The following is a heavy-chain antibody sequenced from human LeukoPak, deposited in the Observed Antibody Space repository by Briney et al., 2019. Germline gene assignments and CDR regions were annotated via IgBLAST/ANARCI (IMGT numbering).Heavy chain of an antibody. J-gene: IGHJ4*02. CDR2: IYHTGST. Sequence: PSGTLSLTCAVSGGSISSSNWWSWVRQPPGKGLEWIGEIYHTGSTNYNPSLKSRVTISVDKSKNQFSLKLSSVTAADTAVYYWARGGAKGDSRWVQLVGGQEPLVPVP. D-gene: IGHD5-18*01. CDR3: ARGGAKGDSRWVQLV. V-gene: IGHV4-4*02. CDR1: GGSISSSNW.